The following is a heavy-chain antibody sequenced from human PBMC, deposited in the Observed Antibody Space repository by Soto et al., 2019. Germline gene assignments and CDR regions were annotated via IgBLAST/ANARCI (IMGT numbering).Heavy chain of an antibody. CDR3: ERDFTGYSIDV. CDR2: IISSGHII. D-gene: IGHD2-21*01. V-gene: IGHV3-48*03. Sequence: GGSLRLSCAASGFTLSSYEMNWVRQAPGKGLEWVSYIISSGHIIYYADSVRGRFAISRDNAKNSLYLQMNSLTAEDTAVYYCERDFTGYSIDVWGPGTTVTVYS. CDR1: GFTLSSYE. J-gene: IGHJ6*02.